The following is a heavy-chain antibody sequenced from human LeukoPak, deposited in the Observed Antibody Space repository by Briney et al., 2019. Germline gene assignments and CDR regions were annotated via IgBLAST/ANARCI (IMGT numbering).Heavy chain of an antibody. CDR3: ASSQLGNFNWFDP. Sequence: SVKVSCKASGGTFSSYAISWVRQAPGQGLEWMGGIIPIFGTANYAQKFQGRVTITTDESTSTAYMELSSLRSEDTAVYYCASSQLGNFNWFDPWGQGTLVTASS. CDR1: GGTFSSYA. CDR2: IIPIFGTA. J-gene: IGHJ5*02. D-gene: IGHD7-27*01. V-gene: IGHV1-69*05.